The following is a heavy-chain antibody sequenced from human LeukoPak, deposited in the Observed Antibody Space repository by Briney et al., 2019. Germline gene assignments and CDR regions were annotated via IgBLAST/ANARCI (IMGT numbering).Heavy chain of an antibody. J-gene: IGHJ4*02. CDR2: ISSSSSYI. V-gene: IGHV3-21*01. CDR3: ARPRTAEYYFDY. CDR1: GFTFSSYS. Sequence: GGSLRLSCAASGFTFSSYSMNWVRQAPGKGLEWVSSISSSSSYIYYADSVKGRFTISRDNAKNSLYLQMNSLRAEDTAVYYCARPRTAEYYFDYWGQGMLVTVSS.